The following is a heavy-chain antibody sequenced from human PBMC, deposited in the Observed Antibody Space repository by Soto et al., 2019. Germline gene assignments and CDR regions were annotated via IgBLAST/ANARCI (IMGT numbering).Heavy chain of an antibody. CDR1: GGSISGGGYY. Sequence: QVQLQQSGPGLVKPSQTLSLTCTVSGGSISGGGYYWSWIRQHPGKGLEWTGYIYYSGSTYYNPSLKSRVIISLDTSKNQFSLKLSSVTAADTAVYYCARGTEAAFYNYGMDVWGQGTTVTVSS. D-gene: IGHD1-1*01. V-gene: IGHV4-31*03. CDR3: ARGTEAAFYNYGMDV. CDR2: IYYSGST. J-gene: IGHJ6*02.